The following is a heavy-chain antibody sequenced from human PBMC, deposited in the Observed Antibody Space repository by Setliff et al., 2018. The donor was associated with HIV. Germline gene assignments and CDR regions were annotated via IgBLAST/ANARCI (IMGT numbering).Heavy chain of an antibody. Sequence: SETLSLTCSVSGGSISDNKYYWSWIRQPPGKGLEWAGSIYHSGKTYYNPSLKRRLTISVDTSKNEFSLKLTSVTAADTAVYYCASRVYYYDESAILREEGFVPWGQGTLVTVSS. J-gene: IGHJ5*02. D-gene: IGHD3-22*01. CDR3: ASRVYYYDESAILREEGFVP. CDR1: GGSISDNKYY. CDR2: IYHSGKT. V-gene: IGHV4-39*01.